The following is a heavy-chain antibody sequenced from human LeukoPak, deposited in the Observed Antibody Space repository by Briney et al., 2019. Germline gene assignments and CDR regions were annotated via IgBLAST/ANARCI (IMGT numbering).Heavy chain of an antibody. J-gene: IGHJ5*02. Sequence: GGSLRLSCAASGFTVSNDYMAWVRQAPGRGLEWVSLIYGDGTTFYTDSVKGRFTISRDNFKNTLYLQMSSLGPEDTALYYCARDRAGAQSWVALDPWGQGTLVTVSS. CDR3: ARDRAGAQSWVALDP. CDR2: IYGDGTT. D-gene: IGHD3-10*01. V-gene: IGHV3-66*02. CDR1: GFTVSNDY.